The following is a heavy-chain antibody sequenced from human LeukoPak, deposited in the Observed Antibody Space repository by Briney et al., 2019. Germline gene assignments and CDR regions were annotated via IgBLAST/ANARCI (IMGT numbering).Heavy chain of an antibody. CDR3: ARDASSDHWFDP. V-gene: IGHV3-33*01. D-gene: IGHD6-19*01. CDR1: GFTFSSYG. CDR2: IWYDGSNK. J-gene: IGHJ5*02. Sequence: QPGRSLRLSCAASGFTFSSYGMHWVRQAPGKGLEWAAVIWYDGSNKYYADSVKGRFTISRDNSKKTLYLQMNSLRAEDTAVYYCARDASSDHWFDPWGQGTLVTVSS.